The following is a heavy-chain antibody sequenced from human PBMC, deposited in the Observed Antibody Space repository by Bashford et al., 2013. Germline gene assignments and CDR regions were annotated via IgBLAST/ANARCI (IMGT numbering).Heavy chain of an antibody. Sequence: SETLSLTCTVSGGSISNYYWSWIRQPPGKGLEWIGYIYYSGSTNYNPSLKSRVTISVDTSKSRFSLSLNSVNVADTAVYYCAGDMTYNWYYYWGQGTLVTVSS. V-gene: IGHV4-59*08. CDR1: GGSISNYY. J-gene: IGHJ5*01. CDR3: AGDMTYNWYYY. CDR2: IYYSGST.